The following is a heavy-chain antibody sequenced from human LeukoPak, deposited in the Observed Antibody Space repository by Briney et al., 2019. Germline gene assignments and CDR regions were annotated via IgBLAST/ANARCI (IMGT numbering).Heavy chain of an antibody. J-gene: IGHJ6*03. V-gene: IGHV1-18*01. CDR1: GYTFSIYG. Sequence: GASVKVSCKASGYTFSIYGFSWVRQAPGQGLEGMGWISAYNGNTNYAQKFQGRVNMTRDTSTSTVYMELSSLRSEDTAVYYCARDFGEFALVLFNYYYMDVWGKGTTVTISS. CDR3: ARDFGEFALVLFNYYYMDV. D-gene: IGHD3-10*01. CDR2: ISAYNGNT.